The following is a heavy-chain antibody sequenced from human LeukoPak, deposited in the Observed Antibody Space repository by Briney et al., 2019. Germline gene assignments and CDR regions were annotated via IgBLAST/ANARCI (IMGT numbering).Heavy chain of an antibody. CDR3: AKYPFITIPFAVC. CDR2: ISGSGGST. J-gene: IGHJ4*02. D-gene: IGHD3-9*01. CDR1: GFTFSSYA. V-gene: IGHV3-23*01. Sequence: GGSLRLSCAAPGFTFSSYAMSWVRQAPGKGLEWVSAISGSGGSTYYADSVKGRFTISRDNSKNPLYLQMNSLRAEDTAVYYCAKYPFITIPFAVCWGQGTLVTVSS.